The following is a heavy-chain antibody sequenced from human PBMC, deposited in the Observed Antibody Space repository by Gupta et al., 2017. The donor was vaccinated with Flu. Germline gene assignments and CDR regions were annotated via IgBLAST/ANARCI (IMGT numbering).Heavy chain of an antibody. CDR1: TSHY. CDR3: ARXGTDSSTWFWIDP. CDR2: IYHTGTA. V-gene: IGHV4-39*01. J-gene: IGHJ5*02. Sequence: TSHYWGWIRQPPGKGLEWIGSIYHTGTAYYNPSLRSRVTISVDTSKNQFSLRLNSVTAADXAXYYCARXGTDSSTWFWIDPWGQGTLVSVSS. D-gene: IGHD6-13*01.